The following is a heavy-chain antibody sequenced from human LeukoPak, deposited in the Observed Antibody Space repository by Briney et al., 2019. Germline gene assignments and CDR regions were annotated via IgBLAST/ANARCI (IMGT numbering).Heavy chain of an antibody. V-gene: IGHV3-21*01. CDR2: ISSSSTYI. Sequence: GGSLRLSCAASGFTFSSSGFTFSSYSMNWVRQAPGKGLEWVSTISSSSTYIYYADSVKGRFTISRDNAENSVYLQMDSLRGGDTAVYYCARDLSLAAPGGFDYWGQGTLVTVSS. CDR3: ARDLSLAAPGGFDY. D-gene: IGHD6-6*01. J-gene: IGHJ4*02. CDR1: GFTFSSSGFTFSSYS.